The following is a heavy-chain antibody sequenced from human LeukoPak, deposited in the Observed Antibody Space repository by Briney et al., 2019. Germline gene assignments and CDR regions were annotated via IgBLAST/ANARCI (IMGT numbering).Heavy chain of an antibody. CDR3: AREGAAAGTEAGYYYYMDV. V-gene: IGHV3-53*01. J-gene: IGHJ6*03. CDR2: IYSGGST. Sequence: GGSLRLSCAASGFTVSSNYMSWVRQAPGKGLEWVSVIYSGGSTYYADSVKGRFTISRDNSKNTLYLQMNSLRAEDTAVYYCAREGAAAGTEAGYYYYMDVWGKGTTVTVSS. CDR1: GFTVSSNY. D-gene: IGHD6-13*01.